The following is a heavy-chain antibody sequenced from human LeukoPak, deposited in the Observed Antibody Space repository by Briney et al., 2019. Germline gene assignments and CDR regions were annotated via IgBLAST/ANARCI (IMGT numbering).Heavy chain of an antibody. CDR1: GFTCGTYS. J-gene: IGHJ4*02. V-gene: IGHV3-48*01. CDR3: AKDSPVATW. Sequence: GGSLRLSCAASGFTCGTYSMNWVRQAPGKGLEWVAYISRTVDTIYYADSVKGRFTISRDNSKNTLYLQMDSLRVDDTAKYYCAKDSPVATWWGQGTLVTVSS. D-gene: IGHD1-26*01. CDR2: ISRTVDTI.